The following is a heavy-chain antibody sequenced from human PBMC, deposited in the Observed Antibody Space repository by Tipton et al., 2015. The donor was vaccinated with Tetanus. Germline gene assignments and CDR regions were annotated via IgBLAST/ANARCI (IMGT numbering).Heavy chain of an antibody. CDR2: IYPGDSDT. D-gene: IGHD2-8*01. V-gene: IGHV5-51*01. J-gene: IGHJ4*02. Sequence: QLVQSGGEVKKPGESLKISCKGSGYIFNNYWIGWVRQKPGKGLEWVGIIYPGDSDTRYSPSFQGQVTISVDKSINTAYLQWSSLKASDTSMFYCARAHCTDGVCNFDFWGQGALVTVAS. CDR3: ARAHCTDGVCNFDF. CDR1: GYIFNNYW.